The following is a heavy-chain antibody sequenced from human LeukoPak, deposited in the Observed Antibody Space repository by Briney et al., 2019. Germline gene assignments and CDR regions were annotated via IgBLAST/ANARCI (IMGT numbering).Heavy chain of an antibody. D-gene: IGHD4-17*01. CDR2: INHSGST. Sequence: SETLSLTCAVYGGSFSGYYWSWIRQPPGKGLEWIGEINHSGSTNYNPSLESRVTISVDTSKNQFSLKLSSVTAADTAVYYCARVTTVTRGVYYYYMDVWGKGTTVTVSS. V-gene: IGHV4-34*01. CDR3: ARVTTVTRGVYYYYMDV. CDR1: GGSFSGYY. J-gene: IGHJ6*03.